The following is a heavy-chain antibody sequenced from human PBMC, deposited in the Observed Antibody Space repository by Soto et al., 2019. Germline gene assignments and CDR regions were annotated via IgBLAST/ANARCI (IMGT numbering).Heavy chain of an antibody. CDR1: GFTFSSYA. Sequence: EVQLLESGGGLVQPGGSLRLSCAASGFTFSSYAMSWVRQAPGKGLEWVSAISGSGGSTYYADSVKGRFTISRDNSKHTLYLQMNSLRDEDTAVYYCAKPTTVTVVGWFDPWGQGTLCTVSS. V-gene: IGHV3-23*01. J-gene: IGHJ5*02. CDR3: AKPTTVTVVGWFDP. CDR2: ISGSGGST. D-gene: IGHD4-17*01.